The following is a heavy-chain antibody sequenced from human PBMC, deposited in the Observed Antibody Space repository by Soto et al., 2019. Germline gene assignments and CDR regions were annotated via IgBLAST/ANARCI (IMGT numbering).Heavy chain of an antibody. D-gene: IGHD3-22*01. CDR3: AKYGRDSSAWKADY. CDR2: FSGSGGTT. Sequence: EVELLESGGGLVQPGGSLRLSCAVSGFTFSSFSMTWVRQAPGKGLEWVSGFSGSGGTTNYADSVKDRFTISRDNSKSTLFLQMHSLRAEDTAVYYCAKYGRDSSAWKADYGGQGTLVTVSS. CDR1: GFTFSSFS. J-gene: IGHJ4*02. V-gene: IGHV3-23*01.